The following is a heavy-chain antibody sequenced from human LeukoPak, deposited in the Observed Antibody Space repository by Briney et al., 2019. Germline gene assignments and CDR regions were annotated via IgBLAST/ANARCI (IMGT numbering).Heavy chain of an antibody. V-gene: IGHV6-1*01. J-gene: IGHJ4*02. CDR3: TRGRNSAFDY. CDR1: GDSVSSNGVA. D-gene: IGHD1-14*01. CDR2: TYYGSKWNN. Sequence: SQTLSLTCAISGDSVSSNGVAWNWIRQSPSRGLEWLGRTYYGSKWNNEYALSVKSRITINPDTSKNQFSLQLNSVTPEDTAVYYCTRGRNSAFDYWGQGTLVTVSS.